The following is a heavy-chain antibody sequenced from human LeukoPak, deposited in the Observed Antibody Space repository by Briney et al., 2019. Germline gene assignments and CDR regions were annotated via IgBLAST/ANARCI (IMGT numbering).Heavy chain of an antibody. CDR1: GFTFSSYG. CDR2: IRYDGSNK. D-gene: IGHD5-18*01. Sequence: GGSLRLSCAASGFTFSSYGMHWVRQAPGKGLEWVAFIRYDGSNKYYADSVKGRFTISRDNSKNTLYLQMNSLRAEDTAVYHCAKVDTAMVQYYYYGMDVWGQGTTVTVSS. CDR3: AKVDTAMVQYYYYGMDV. V-gene: IGHV3-30*02. J-gene: IGHJ6*02.